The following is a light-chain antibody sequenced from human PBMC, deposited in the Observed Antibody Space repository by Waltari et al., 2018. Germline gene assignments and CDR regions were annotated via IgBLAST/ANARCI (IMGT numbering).Light chain of an antibody. J-gene: IGKJ3*01. V-gene: IGKV4-1*01. Sequence: DTVVTQYPHSLSVSLGERATINCTCDQCVIYRSSNKNFLAWYQQKPGQPPKLLIYWASTRESGVPDRFSGSGSGTDFTLTISSLQAEDVAVYYCQQYYSTIFTFGPGTKVDIK. CDR3: QQYYSTIFT. CDR2: WAS. CDR1: QCVIYRSSNKNF.